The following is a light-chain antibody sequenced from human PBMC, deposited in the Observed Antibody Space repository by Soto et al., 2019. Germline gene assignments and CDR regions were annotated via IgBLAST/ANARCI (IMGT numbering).Light chain of an antibody. CDR1: SSDVGGYNY. J-gene: IGLJ1*01. CDR2: DVS. CDR3: CSYAGRYTWV. Sequence: QSALTQPRSVSGSPGQSVTISCTGTSSDVGGYNYVSWYQQHPGKAPKLMIYDVSKRPSGGPDRFSGSKSGNKASLTISGLQAADEADYYCCSYAGRYTWVFGTGTKLT. V-gene: IGLV2-11*01.